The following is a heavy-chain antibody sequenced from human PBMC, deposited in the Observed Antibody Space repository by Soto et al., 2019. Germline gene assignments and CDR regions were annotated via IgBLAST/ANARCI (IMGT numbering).Heavy chain of an antibody. V-gene: IGHV4-4*01. D-gene: IGHD2-8*01. J-gene: IGHJ6*03. CDR1: GASIRSRNW. CDR3: ARETRNGVFDYLDD. Sequence: QVQLQESGQGLVKPSGTLALTCAVYGASIRSRNWWSWVRQSPGKGLERIGEISHTGSSNVNTSLKSRVTLSVHTSEDQFSLELRSVTAADTAIYCCARETRNGVFDYLDDWGQGTTGAVSS. CDR2: ISHTGSS.